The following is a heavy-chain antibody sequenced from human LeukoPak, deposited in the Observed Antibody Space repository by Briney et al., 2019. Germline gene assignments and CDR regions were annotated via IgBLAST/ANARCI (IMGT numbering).Heavy chain of an antibody. V-gene: IGHV6-1*01. CDR3: AIEGPYNYDGTGYKY. CDR2: TYYRSKWYN. CDR1: GDSVSSKSAA. D-gene: IGHD3-22*01. Sequence: SQTLSLTFAISGDSVSSKSAAWHWIRQSPSRGLEWLGRTYYRSKWYNDYAVSVKSRITINPDTSKNQFSLQLNSVTPEDTAVYYWAIEGPYNYDGTGYKYWGQGTLVTVSS. J-gene: IGHJ4*02.